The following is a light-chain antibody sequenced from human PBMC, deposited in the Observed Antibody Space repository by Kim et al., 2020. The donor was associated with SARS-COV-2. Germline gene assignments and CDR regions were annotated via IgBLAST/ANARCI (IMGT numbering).Light chain of an antibody. Sequence: SYELTQPPSVSVSPGQTASITCSGDELGDKYVCWYQQKPGQSPVVVIYQDSKRPSGIPERFSGSNSGNTATLTISGTQALDEANYYCQACDTSSVIFGGGTQLTVL. CDR2: QDS. V-gene: IGLV3-1*01. J-gene: IGLJ2*01. CDR1: ELGDKY. CDR3: QACDTSSVI.